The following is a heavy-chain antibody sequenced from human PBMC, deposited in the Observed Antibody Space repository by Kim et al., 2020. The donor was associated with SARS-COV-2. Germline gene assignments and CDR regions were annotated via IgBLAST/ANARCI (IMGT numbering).Heavy chain of an antibody. CDR1: GFTFSSYG. CDR3: ARVRYNSSSFGYNWFDP. D-gene: IGHD1-20*01. J-gene: IGHJ5*02. V-gene: IGHV3-33*05. CDR2: ISYDGRNK. Sequence: GGSLRLSCAASGFTFSSYGMHWVRQAPGKGLEWVAGISYDGRNKDYGGSVKGRFTISTDNSKNTLYLQMNSLRAEDTAVYSCARVRYNSSSFGYNWFDPWGQGTLVTVVS.